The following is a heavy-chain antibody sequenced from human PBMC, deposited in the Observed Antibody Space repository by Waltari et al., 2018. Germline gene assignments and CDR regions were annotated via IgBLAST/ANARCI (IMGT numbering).Heavy chain of an antibody. CDR3: ARLINYYGSGSYYYYYMDV. Sequence: QVQLQQWGAGLVKPSQTLSLTCTVSGGSISSGSYYWSWIRQPAGKGLEWIGYIYTSGSTNYNPSLKSRVTISVDTSKNQFSLKLSSVTAADTAVYYCARLINYYGSGSYYYYYMDVWGKGTTVTVSS. D-gene: IGHD3-10*01. CDR2: IYTSGST. CDR1: GGSISSGSYY. V-gene: IGHV4-61*09. J-gene: IGHJ6*03.